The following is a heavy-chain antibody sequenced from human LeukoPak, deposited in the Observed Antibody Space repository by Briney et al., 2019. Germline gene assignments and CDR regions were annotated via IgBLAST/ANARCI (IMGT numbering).Heavy chain of an antibody. CDR3: AKAVAAPGAFDI. V-gene: IGHV3-9*01. J-gene: IGHJ3*02. D-gene: IGHD6-19*01. Sequence: PGRSLRLSCAASGFTFDQSAMHWVRQAQGKGLEWVSGISWDSNSIIYADSVKGRFAISRDNAKNSLYLQMNSLRADDTALYYCAKAVAAPGAFDIWGQGTMVTVSS. CDR2: ISWDSNSI. CDR1: GFTFDQSA.